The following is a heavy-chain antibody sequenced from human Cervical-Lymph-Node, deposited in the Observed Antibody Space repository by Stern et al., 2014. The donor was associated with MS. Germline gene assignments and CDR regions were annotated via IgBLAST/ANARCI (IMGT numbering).Heavy chain of an antibody. CDR1: GYSVSTNY. CDR2: IYSGGST. V-gene: IGHV3-53*01. Sequence: MQLVQSGGGLIQPGGSLRLSCAVSGYSVSTNYMSWIRQAPGKGLEWVAVIYSGGSTFTISRDNARNTLSLQMDSLRAEDTAVYYCARDYYDSRGYSHWGQGTLVTVSS. J-gene: IGHJ4*02. CDR3: ARDYYDSRGYSH. D-gene: IGHD3-22*01.